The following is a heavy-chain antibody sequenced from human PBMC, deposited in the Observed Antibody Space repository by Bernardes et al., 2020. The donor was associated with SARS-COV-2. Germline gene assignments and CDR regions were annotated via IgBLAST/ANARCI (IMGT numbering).Heavy chain of an antibody. V-gene: IGHV1-18*04. J-gene: IGHJ4*02. Sequence: ASVKVSCKTSGYKFSDYGITWARQVPGQGLEWMGWSSTQDGDTKYAQKFQGRVTMTTDTSTATGYMELRCLTSDDTAVYYCAREGIGAWFYWGQGTRVSVSS. CDR2: SSTQDGDT. CDR3: AREGIGAWFY. D-gene: IGHD6-19*01. CDR1: GYKFSDYG.